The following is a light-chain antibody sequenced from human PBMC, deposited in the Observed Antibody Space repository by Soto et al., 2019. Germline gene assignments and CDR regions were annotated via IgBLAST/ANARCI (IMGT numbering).Light chain of an antibody. Sequence: EIVLTQSPGTLSLSPGERATLSCRASQSVSSSYLAWYQQKPGQAPRLLIYGASSRATGIPDRFSGSGSGTDFTLTISRLETEDFAVYYCQQYGSSTQTFGQGTKVDIK. J-gene: IGKJ1*01. CDR2: GAS. CDR1: QSVSSSY. V-gene: IGKV3-20*01. CDR3: QQYGSSTQT.